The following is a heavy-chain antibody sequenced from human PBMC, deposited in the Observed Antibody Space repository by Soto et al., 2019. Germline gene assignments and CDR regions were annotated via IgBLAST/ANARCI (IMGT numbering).Heavy chain of an antibody. V-gene: IGHV1-2*04. D-gene: IGHD5-18*01. CDR2: INPNSGGT. CDR3: ARERVQLWVQGMDV. J-gene: IGHJ6*02. CDR1: GYTFTGYY. Sequence: ASVKVSCKASGYTFTGYYMHWVRQAPGQGLEWMGWINPNSGGTNYAQKFQGWVTMTRDTSISTAYMELSRLRSDDTAVYYCARERVQLWVQGMDVWGQGTTVTVSS.